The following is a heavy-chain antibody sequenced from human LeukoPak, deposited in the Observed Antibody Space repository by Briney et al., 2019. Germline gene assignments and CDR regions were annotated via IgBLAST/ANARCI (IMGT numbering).Heavy chain of an antibody. CDR3: VRGRAWFDP. Sequence: SETLSLTCTVSGGSISSYYWSWIRQPPGKGLEWIGYIYYSGNTNYNSSLESRVTISVDTSKSQFSLRLNSVTAAVTAVYYCVRGRAWFDPWGQGTLVTVSS. J-gene: IGHJ5*02. CDR2: IYYSGNT. CDR1: GGSISSYY. D-gene: IGHD3-10*01. V-gene: IGHV4-59*01.